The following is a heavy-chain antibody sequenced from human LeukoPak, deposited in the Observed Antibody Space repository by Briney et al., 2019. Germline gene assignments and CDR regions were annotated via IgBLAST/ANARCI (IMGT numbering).Heavy chain of an antibody. V-gene: IGHV1-8*01. Sequence: ASVKDSCKTSGYPFTKWEINWVRQAAEQGLEWLGWVHPDNGNTYYAQRFRGRVTMSRDTSTTTAYMELSGLRSNDTAVYFCATGPRNDPWGQGTLVTVSS. CDR3: ATGPRNDP. D-gene: IGHD1-14*01. CDR2: VHPDNGNT. CDR1: GYPFTKWE. J-gene: IGHJ5*02.